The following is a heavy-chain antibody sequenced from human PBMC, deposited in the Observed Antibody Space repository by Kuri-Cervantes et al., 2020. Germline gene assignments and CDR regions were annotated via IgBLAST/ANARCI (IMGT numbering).Heavy chain of an antibody. Sequence: GESLKISCAASGFTVSSNYMSWVRQAPGKGLEWVSYISSSGSTIYYADSVKGRFTISRDNAKNSLYLQMNSLRAEDTAVYYCAQGHCSGGSCYVYFDYWGQGTLVTVSS. J-gene: IGHJ4*02. CDR1: GFTVSSNY. V-gene: IGHV3-11*01. CDR3: AQGHCSGGSCYVYFDY. D-gene: IGHD2-15*01. CDR2: ISSSGSTI.